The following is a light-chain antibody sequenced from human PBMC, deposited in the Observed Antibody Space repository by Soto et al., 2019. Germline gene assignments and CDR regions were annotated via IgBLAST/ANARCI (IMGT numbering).Light chain of an antibody. J-gene: IGKJ1*01. CDR2: GAS. V-gene: IGKV3-20*01. CDR3: QHYNSYSEA. Sequence: EIVFTQSPGPLSLSPGERATPSCRASQSVTSSYLAWYQQKPGQAPRLLIYGASSRATGIPARFSGSGSGTEFTLTISSLQPDDFATYYCQHYNSYSEAFGQGTKVDIK. CDR1: QSVTSSY.